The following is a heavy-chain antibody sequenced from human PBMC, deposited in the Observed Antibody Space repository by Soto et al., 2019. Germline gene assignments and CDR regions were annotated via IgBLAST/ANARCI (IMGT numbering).Heavy chain of an antibody. Sequence: QIQLVQSGPEVKKPGTSVKVSCKASGFTFTSSAVQWVRQARGQRLEWIGWIVVGSGNTNYAQKFQERVTITRDMSTSTAYMELSSLRSEDTAVYYCAAFGRDGYNYYDYWGQGTLVTVSS. J-gene: IGHJ4*02. V-gene: IGHV1-58*01. CDR1: GFTFTSSA. CDR2: IVVGSGNT. CDR3: AAFGRDGYNYYDY. D-gene: IGHD5-12*01.